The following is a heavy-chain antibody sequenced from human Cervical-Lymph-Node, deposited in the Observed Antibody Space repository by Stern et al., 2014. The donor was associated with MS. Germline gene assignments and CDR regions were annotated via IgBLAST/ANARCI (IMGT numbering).Heavy chain of an antibody. D-gene: IGHD2-8*02. J-gene: IGHJ4*02. Sequence: VQLVESGAEVKKPGESLKISCQGSGYSFTSSWIGWVRQMPGKGLEWMGIIYPGASDTRYNPSFQGQVTISADKSVSPAYLQWSSLKASDTAMYYCATSTGYFLLEYYFDYWGQGTLVTVSS. V-gene: IGHV5-51*01. CDR3: ATSTGYFLLEYYFDY. CDR2: IYPGASDT. CDR1: GYSFTSSW.